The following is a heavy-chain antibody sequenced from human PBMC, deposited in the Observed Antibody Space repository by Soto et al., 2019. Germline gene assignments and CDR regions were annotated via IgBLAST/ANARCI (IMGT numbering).Heavy chain of an antibody. V-gene: IGHV1-2*02. Sequence: ASVKVSCKASGYTFTGYYMHWVRQAPGQGLEWMGWINPNSGGTNYAQKFQGRVTMTRDTSISTAYMELSRLRSDDTAVYYCAREGCCSGGSCYPEWCDGMDVWGQGTTVTVSS. CDR2: INPNSGGT. J-gene: IGHJ6*02. CDR3: AREGCCSGGSCYPEWCDGMDV. D-gene: IGHD2-15*01. CDR1: GYTFTGYY.